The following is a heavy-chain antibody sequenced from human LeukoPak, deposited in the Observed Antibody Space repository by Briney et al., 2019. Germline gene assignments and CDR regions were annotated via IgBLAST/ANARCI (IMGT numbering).Heavy chain of an antibody. J-gene: IGHJ4*02. V-gene: IGHV3-48*04. CDR2: ISSSSSTI. CDR3: ARDAMTTVPY. CDR1: GFTFSSYS. D-gene: IGHD4-17*01. Sequence: PGGSLRLSCAASGFTFSSYSMNWARQAPGKGLEWVSYISSSSSTIYYADSVKGRFTISRDNAKNSLYLQMNSLRAEDTAVYYCARDAMTTVPYWGQGTLVTVSS.